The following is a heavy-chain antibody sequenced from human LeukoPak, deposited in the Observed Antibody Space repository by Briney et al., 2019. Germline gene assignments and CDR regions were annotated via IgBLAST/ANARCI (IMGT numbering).Heavy chain of an antibody. CDR1: GGSISSSSYY. V-gene: IGHV4-39*01. CDR2: IFYSGST. CDR3: ATTPALAVAGTLDPKE. D-gene: IGHD6-19*01. Sequence: SETLSLTCTVSGGSISSSSYYWGWIRQSPGKGLEWIGSIFYSGSTYYNPSLKSRVTISIDTSENQFSLKLSSVTAEDTAVYCCATTPALAVAGTLDPKEWGQGTLVTVSS. J-gene: IGHJ4*02.